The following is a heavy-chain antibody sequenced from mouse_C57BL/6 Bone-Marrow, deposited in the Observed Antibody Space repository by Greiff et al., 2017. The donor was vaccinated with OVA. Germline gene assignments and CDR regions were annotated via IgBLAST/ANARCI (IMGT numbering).Heavy chain of an antibody. Sequence: EVKLVESGGGLVKPGGSLKLSCAASGFTFSSYAMSWVRQTPEKRLEWVATISDGGSYTYYPDNVKGRFTISRDNAKNNLYLQMSHLKTEDTAMYDCARDQRAQACDYWGQGTTLTGSS. CDR3: ARDQRAQACDY. CDR2: ISDGGSYT. J-gene: IGHJ2*01. V-gene: IGHV5-4*01. CDR1: GFTFSSYA. D-gene: IGHD3-2*02.